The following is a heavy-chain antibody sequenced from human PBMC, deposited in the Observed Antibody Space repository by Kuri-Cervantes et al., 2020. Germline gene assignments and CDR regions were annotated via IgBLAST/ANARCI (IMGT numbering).Heavy chain of an antibody. V-gene: IGHV4-4*07. J-gene: IGHJ4*02. Sequence: SETLSLTCTVSGVTINKYYYNWVRQSAGKGLEWIGRIYLSGDSNYYPSLKSRVIISVDESKIQISLGLNSVTPADTAVYYCATTLPVSSYYDSSGDDLFDYWGQGTLVTVSS. CDR1: GVTINKYY. CDR3: ATTLPVSSYYDSSGDDLFDY. D-gene: IGHD3-22*01. CDR2: IYLSGDS.